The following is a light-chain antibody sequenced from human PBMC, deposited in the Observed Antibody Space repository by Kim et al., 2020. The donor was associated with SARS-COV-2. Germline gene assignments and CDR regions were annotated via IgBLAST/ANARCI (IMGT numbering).Light chain of an antibody. J-gene: IGLJ7*01. Sequence: SSELTQDPAVSVALGQTVRITCQGDSLRSYYASWYQQKPGQAPVLVIYGKNNRPSGIPDRFSGSSSGNTASLTITRAQAEDEADYYCNSRDSSGNHAVFG. V-gene: IGLV3-19*01. CDR3: NSRDSSGNHAV. CDR1: SLRSYY. CDR2: GKN.